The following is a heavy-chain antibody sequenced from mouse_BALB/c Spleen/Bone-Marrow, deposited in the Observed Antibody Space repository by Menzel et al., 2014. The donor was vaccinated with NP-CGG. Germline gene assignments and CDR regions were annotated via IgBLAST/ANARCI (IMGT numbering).Heavy chain of an antibody. CDR1: GFDFSRYW. V-gene: IGHV4-1*02. D-gene: IGHD1-2*01. J-gene: IGHJ3*01. CDR2: INPDSSTI. CDR3: AKNYYYGYVAY. Sequence: EVKVVESGGGLVQPGRSLKLSCAASGFDFSRYWMTWVRQAPGKGLEWIGEINPDSSTINYAPSLKDKFIISRDNAKNTLYLQMSKVRSEDTALYYCAKNYYYGYVAYWGQGTLVTVSA.